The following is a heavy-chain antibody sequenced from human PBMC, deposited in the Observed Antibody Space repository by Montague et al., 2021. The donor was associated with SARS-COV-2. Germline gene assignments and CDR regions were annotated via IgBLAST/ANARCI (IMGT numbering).Heavy chain of an antibody. Sequence: SETLSLTCIVSGSSVSSYYWSWIRQPPGKGLEWIGYIYDSGSTSYNPSLKSRVTISVDTSKNQFSLKLSSVTAADTAVYYCARENTVTTFGGPYYIDSWGQGTLVTVSA. V-gene: IGHV4-59*02. J-gene: IGHJ4*02. CDR2: IYDSGST. CDR1: GSSVSSYY. D-gene: IGHD4-17*01. CDR3: ARENTVTTFGGPYYIDS.